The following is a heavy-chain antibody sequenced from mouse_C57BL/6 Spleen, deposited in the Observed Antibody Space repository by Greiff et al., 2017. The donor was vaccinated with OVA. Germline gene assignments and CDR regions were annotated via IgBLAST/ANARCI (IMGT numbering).Heavy chain of an antibody. V-gene: IGHV5-4*01. CDR3: ARDPPIYDYDIY. CDR1: GFTFSSYA. CDR2: ISDGGSYT. J-gene: IGHJ2*01. Sequence: EVKLVESGGGLVKPGGSLKLSCAASGFTFSSYAMSWVRQTPEKRLEWVATISDGGSYTYYPDNVKGRFTISRDNAKNNLYLQMSHLKSEDTAMYYCARDPPIYDYDIYWGQGTTLTVSS. D-gene: IGHD2-4*01.